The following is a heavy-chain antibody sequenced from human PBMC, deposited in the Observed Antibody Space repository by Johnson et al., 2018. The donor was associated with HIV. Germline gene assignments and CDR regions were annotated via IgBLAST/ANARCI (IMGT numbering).Heavy chain of an antibody. V-gene: IGHV3-74*02. J-gene: IGHJ3*02. D-gene: IGHD3-10*01. Sequence: VQLVESGGGLVQPGGSLRLSCAASGFTFSSYWMHWVRQAPGKGLVWVSRINSDGSSTNYADSVKGRFTISRDNAKTTLYLQMNSLRAEDTDVYYCAKAPYGSGIRPGAFDIWGQGTMVTVSS. CDR1: GFTFSSYW. CDR3: AKAPYGSGIRPGAFDI. CDR2: INSDGSST.